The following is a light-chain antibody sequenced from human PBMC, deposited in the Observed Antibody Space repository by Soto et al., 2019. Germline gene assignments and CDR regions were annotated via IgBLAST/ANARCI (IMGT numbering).Light chain of an antibody. CDR1: QSVSKY. CDR3: QHRSKWLLIT. CDR2: DAS. J-gene: IGKJ4*01. Sequence: EIVLTQSPATLSLSPGERATLSCRASQSVSKYLAWYQQKPGQAPRLLIHDASNRTTSIPARFSGRGTGTYLPLTSSSLEHEDFVFYYCQHRSKWLLITFGGGTKVEIK. V-gene: IGKV3-11*01.